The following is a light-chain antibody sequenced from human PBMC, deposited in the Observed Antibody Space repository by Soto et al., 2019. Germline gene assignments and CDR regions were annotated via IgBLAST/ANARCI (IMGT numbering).Light chain of an antibody. V-gene: IGLV2-14*03. Sequence: QSVLTQPASVSWSPGQSITISCTGTSSDVGAYNFVSWYQQHPGKAPKLMIYDVTNRPSGVSSRFSGSKSGNTASLAISGLQAEDEADYYCSSYTTSNTLAFGGGTKVTVL. CDR1: SSDVGAYNF. CDR2: DVT. CDR3: SSYTTSNTLA. J-gene: IGLJ2*01.